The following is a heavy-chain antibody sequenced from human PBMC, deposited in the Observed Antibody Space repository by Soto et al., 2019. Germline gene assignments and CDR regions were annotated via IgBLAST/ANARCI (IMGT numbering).Heavy chain of an antibody. Sequence: SETLSLTCAVSGGSISSSNWWSWVRQPPGKGLEWIGEIYHSGSTNYNPSLKSRVTISVDTSKNQFSLKLSSVTAADTAVYYCASRHSSPYFDYWGQGTLVTVSS. CDR1: GGSISSSNW. D-gene: IGHD6-13*01. V-gene: IGHV4-4*02. CDR3: ASRHSSPYFDY. CDR2: IYHSGST. J-gene: IGHJ4*02.